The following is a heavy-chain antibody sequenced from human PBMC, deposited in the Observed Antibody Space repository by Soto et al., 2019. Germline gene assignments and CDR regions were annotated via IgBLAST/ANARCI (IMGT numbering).Heavy chain of an antibody. J-gene: IGHJ4*02. CDR1: EFTFSNYA. CDR3: ARGPSYSDSYFDY. CDR2: ISYDGNNK. Sequence: GSLRLSCAASEFTFSNYAMHWVRQPPGKGLQWLAVISYDGNNKYYADSVEGRFTISRDNSKNTVYLQMNSLRLEDTAVYYCARGPSYSDSYFDYWGQGTLVTVLL. V-gene: IGHV3-30*03. D-gene: IGHD4-17*01.